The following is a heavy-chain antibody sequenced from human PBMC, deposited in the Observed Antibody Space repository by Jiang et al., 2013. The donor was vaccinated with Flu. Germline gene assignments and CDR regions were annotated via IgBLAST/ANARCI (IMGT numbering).Heavy chain of an antibody. Sequence: GAEVKKPGASVKVSCKASGYTFTNYNMHWVRQAPGQGLEWMAIINPSGGSTTYAQNFQGRVTVTRDTSTNTICMELSSLKSEDTAVYYCARGGGGLAHWGQGTLVTVSS. D-gene: IGHD3-10*01. J-gene: IGHJ5*02. CDR1: GYTFTNYN. CDR2: INPSGGST. V-gene: IGHV1-46*01. CDR3: ARGGGGLAH.